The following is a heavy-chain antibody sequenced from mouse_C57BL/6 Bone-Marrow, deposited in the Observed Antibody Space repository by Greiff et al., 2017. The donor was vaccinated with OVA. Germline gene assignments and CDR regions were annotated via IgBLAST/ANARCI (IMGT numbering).Heavy chain of an antibody. D-gene: IGHD4-1*01. CDR2: IFPGSGGT. CDR1: GYTFTSYW. V-gene: IGHV1-56*01. J-gene: IGHJ3*01. CDR3: ARRTGAEAWFAY. Sequence: VQVVESGPELVRPGASVKISCKAPGYTFTSYWMQWVRQRPGQGLEWIGEIFPGSGGTYYNEKFKGKATLTVDTSSSTAYMELSSLTSEDSAVYFCARRTGAEAWFAYWGQGTMVTVSA.